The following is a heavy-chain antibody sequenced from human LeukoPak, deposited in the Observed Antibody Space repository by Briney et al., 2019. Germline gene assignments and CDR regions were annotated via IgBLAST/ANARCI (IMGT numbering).Heavy chain of an antibody. CDR2: ISGDGSST. Sequence: TGGSLRLSCAASGFTFSSHWMHWVRQAPGKGLVWVSRISGDGSSTTYADFVKGRFTISRDNAKNTLYLQMNGLGAEDTAVYYCARRHLPVESNDRDDYWGQGTLVTVSS. J-gene: IGHJ4*02. CDR3: ARRHLPVESNDRDDY. D-gene: IGHD6-19*01. CDR1: GFTFSSHW. V-gene: IGHV3-74*01.